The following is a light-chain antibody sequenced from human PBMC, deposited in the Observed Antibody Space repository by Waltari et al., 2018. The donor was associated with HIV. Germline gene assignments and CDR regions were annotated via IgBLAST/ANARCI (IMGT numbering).Light chain of an antibody. CDR2: LNSDGSH. J-gene: IGLJ3*02. V-gene: IGLV4-69*01. Sequence: QLVLTQSPSASAPLGASVKLTRTLTGGHSSYAIACHQKQPEKGPRYLMKLNSDGSHKKGDGIPDRFSGSSSGAERYLTISSLQSEDEADYYCQTWGTGINWVFGGGTKLTVL. CDR1: GGHSSYA. CDR3: QTWGTGINWV.